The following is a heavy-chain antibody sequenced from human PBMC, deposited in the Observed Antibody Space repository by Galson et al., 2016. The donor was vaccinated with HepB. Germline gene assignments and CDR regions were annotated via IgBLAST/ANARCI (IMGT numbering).Heavy chain of an antibody. CDR1: GFTFSAHY. CDR3: TRDPDTSSKVDV. D-gene: IGHD5-18*01. Sequence: SLRLSCAASGFTFSAHYMSWIRQAPGKGLEWISYIDSSGRPLYYADSAKGRFTISRDNVRNTLYLGMSGLRDEDTAIYYCTRDPDTSSKVDVWGQGTTVIVSS. J-gene: IGHJ6*02. V-gene: IGHV3-11*01. CDR2: IDSSGRPL.